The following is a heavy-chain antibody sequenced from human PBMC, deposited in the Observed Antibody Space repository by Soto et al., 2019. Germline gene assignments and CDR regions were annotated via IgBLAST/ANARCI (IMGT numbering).Heavy chain of an antibody. CDR2: ISWKSGSI. Sequence: EVQLVESGGGLVQPGRSLRLSCAASGFTFDDYAMHWVRQAPGKGLEWVSGISWKSGSIGYADSVKGRFTISRDNAKNSLYLQMNSLRAEDTALYYCAKDRKPYYYDAFDDWGQGTMVTVSS. D-gene: IGHD3-22*01. CDR3: AKDRKPYYYDAFDD. V-gene: IGHV3-9*01. CDR1: GFTFDDYA. J-gene: IGHJ3*01.